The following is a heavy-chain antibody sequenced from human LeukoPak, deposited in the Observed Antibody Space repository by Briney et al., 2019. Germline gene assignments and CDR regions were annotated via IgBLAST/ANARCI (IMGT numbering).Heavy chain of an antibody. CDR2: IYYSGST. V-gene: IGHV4-59*01. Sequence: SETLSLTCTVSGGSISSYYWSWIRQPPGKGLEWIGYIYYSGSTNYNPSLKSRVTISVDTSKNQFSLKLSSVTAADTAVYYCARGIGGNTGNFDYWGQGTLVTVSS. J-gene: IGHJ4*02. CDR1: GGSISSYY. CDR3: ARGIGGNTGNFDY. D-gene: IGHD1-26*01.